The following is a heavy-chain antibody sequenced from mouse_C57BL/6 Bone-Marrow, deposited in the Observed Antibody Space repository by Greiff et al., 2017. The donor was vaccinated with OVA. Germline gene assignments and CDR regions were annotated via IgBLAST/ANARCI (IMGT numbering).Heavy chain of an antibody. D-gene: IGHD1-1*01. CDR2: IDPENGDT. CDR3: TDGLFDY. V-gene: IGHV14-4*01. Sequence: EVQLQQSGAELVRPGASVKLSCTASGFNIKDDYMHWVKQRPEQGLEWIGWIDPENGDTEYASKFQGKATITADTSSNTAYLQLSSLTSEDTAVYYCTDGLFDYWGQDTTLTVSS. J-gene: IGHJ2*01. CDR1: GFNIKDDY.